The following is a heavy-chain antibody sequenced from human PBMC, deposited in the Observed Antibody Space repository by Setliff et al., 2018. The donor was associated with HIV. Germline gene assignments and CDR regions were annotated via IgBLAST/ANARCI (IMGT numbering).Heavy chain of an antibody. Sequence: SETLSLTCTVFDGSINSVSYYWTWIRQPTGKGLEWIGHIHTSGSTNYNHSLKSRVTISIDTSKNQFSLKLRSATATDTALYYCARVSSSYYFLGAFDSWGQGTLVTVSS. CDR1: DGSINSVSYY. J-gene: IGHJ4*02. D-gene: IGHD6-13*01. V-gene: IGHV4-61*09. CDR2: IHTSGST. CDR3: ARVSSSYYFLGAFDS.